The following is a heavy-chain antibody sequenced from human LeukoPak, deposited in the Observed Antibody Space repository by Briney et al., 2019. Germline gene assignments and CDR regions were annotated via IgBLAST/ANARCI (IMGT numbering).Heavy chain of an antibody. Sequence: GGSLRLSCAASGFTFSSYGMHWVRQAPGKGLEWVAVISYDGSNKYYADSVKGRFTISRDNSKNTLYLQMNSLRSDDTAVYYCARDLRSGSFPPPFDYWGQGTLVTVSS. J-gene: IGHJ4*02. CDR2: ISYDGSNK. D-gene: IGHD5-12*01. CDR1: GFTFSSYG. V-gene: IGHV3-30*03. CDR3: ARDLRSGSFPPPFDY.